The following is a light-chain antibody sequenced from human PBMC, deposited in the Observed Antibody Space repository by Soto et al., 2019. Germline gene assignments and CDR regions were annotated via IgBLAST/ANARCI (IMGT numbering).Light chain of an antibody. CDR3: QQYNNWPLT. Sequence: EIVMTQSPAPLSVSPGERATLSCRASQSVSSKLAWYQQKPGQAPRLLIYGASTRATGIPARFSGSGSGTEFTLTITSLVSEDFAVYYCQQYNNWPLTFGVGTRVEIK. CDR2: GAS. J-gene: IGKJ4*01. CDR1: QSVSSK. V-gene: IGKV3-15*01.